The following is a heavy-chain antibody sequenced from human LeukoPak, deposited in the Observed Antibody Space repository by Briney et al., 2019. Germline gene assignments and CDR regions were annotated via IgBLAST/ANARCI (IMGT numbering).Heavy chain of an antibody. CDR3: VSGTPTVTSLGY. J-gene: IGHJ4*02. CDR2: IYYSGST. D-gene: IGHD4-17*01. CDR1: GGSISSYF. Sequence: SETLSLTCTVSGGSISSYFWTWIRQPPGKGLEWIGYIYYSGSTNHNPSLKSRVTISVDTSKNQFSLKLSSVTAADTAVYYCVSGTPTVTSLGYWGQGTLVTVSS. V-gene: IGHV4-59*01.